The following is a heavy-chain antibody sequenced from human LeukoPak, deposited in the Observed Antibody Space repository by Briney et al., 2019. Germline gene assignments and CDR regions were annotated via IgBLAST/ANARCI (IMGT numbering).Heavy chain of an antibody. Sequence: PSETLSLTCSVSGGSITSYYWSWIRQPPGKGLEWIGYIYYTGSTRSTNYNPSLKSRVTISEDTSENQFSLSLSSVTAVDTAVYFCARKHSSGWLFDYWGQGALVTVSS. CDR1: GGSITSYY. V-gene: IGHV4-59*01. CDR2: IYYTGSTRST. CDR3: ARKHSSGWLFDY. J-gene: IGHJ4*02. D-gene: IGHD6-19*01.